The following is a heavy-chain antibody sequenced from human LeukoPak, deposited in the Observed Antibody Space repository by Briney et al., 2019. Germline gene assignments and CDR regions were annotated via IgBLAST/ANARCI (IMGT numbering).Heavy chain of an antibody. D-gene: IGHD6-19*01. CDR3: AKDASVAGLDY. CDR2: ISGSGGFT. J-gene: IGHJ4*02. CDR1: GFTFSSYG. V-gene: IGHV3-23*01. Sequence: GGTLGLSCAASGFTFSSYGMSWVRQAPGKGLEWVSGISGSGGFTYYTDSLKGRFTISRDNSKNTLYLQMNSLRAEDTAVYYCAKDASVAGLDYWGQGTLVTVSS.